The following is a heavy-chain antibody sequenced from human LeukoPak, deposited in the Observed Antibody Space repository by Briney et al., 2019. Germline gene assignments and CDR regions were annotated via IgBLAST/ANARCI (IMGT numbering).Heavy chain of an antibody. Sequence: GGSLRLSCAASGFTFNFYWMSWVRQAPGKGLEWVAFIRYDESHKYYADSVEGRFTISRDNSRNVLYLQMNILRPEDTAVYYCEGVATTGIYWGQGTLVTVSS. CDR3: EGVATTGIY. J-gene: IGHJ4*02. V-gene: IGHV3-30*02. CDR1: GFTFNFYW. CDR2: IRYDESHK. D-gene: IGHD1-1*01.